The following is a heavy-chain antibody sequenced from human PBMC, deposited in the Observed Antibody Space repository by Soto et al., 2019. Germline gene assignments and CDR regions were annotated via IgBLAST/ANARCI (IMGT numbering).Heavy chain of an antibody. CDR3: ARTSRFDY. J-gene: IGHJ4*02. D-gene: IGHD6-6*01. Sequence: QILLQQWGAGLLKPSETPSLTCAVYGVSFSDYYWSWIRQPPGKGLEWIGEINHSGSTNYNPSLKSRVTISVDTSKNQFSLKLSSVTATDTAVYYCARTSRFDYWGQGTLVTVSS. CDR2: INHSGST. V-gene: IGHV4-34*01. CDR1: GVSFSDYY.